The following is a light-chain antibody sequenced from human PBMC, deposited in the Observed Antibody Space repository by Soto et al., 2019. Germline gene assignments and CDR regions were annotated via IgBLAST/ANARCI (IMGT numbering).Light chain of an antibody. J-gene: IGKJ1*01. V-gene: IGKV1-5*03. CDR3: QQYDNYRT. CDR2: KAS. CDR1: QSISSW. Sequence: DIQMTQSPSTLSASLGDRVIITCRASQSISSWLAWFQQKPGKAPKLLIHKASNLESGVPSRFSGSGSGTYFTLTISNLQPDDFATYYCQQYDNYRTFGQGTKVEVK.